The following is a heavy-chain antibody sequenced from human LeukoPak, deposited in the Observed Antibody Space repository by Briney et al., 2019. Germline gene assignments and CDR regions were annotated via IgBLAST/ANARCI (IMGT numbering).Heavy chain of an antibody. Sequence: GGSLRLSCAASGFTFSSYSMNWVRQAPGKGLEWVSSISSSSSYIYYADSVKGRFTISGDNAKNSLYLQMNSLRAEDTAVYYCARELGLYYFDYWGQGTLVTVSS. J-gene: IGHJ4*02. CDR2: ISSSSSYI. CDR1: GFTFSSYS. CDR3: ARELGLYYFDY. V-gene: IGHV3-21*01. D-gene: IGHD7-27*01.